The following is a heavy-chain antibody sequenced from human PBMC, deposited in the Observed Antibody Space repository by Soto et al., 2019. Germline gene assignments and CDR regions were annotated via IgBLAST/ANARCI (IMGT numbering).Heavy chain of an antibody. CDR1: GFTFSGSA. J-gene: IGHJ4*02. V-gene: IGHV3-73*01. Sequence: GGSLRLSCAASGFTFSGSAMHWVRQASGKGLEWVGRIRSKANSYATAYAASVKGRFTISRDDSKNTAYLQMNSLKTEDTAVYYCTSRDSSSSTWGQGTLVTVSS. CDR2: IRSKANSYAT. CDR3: TSRDSSSST. D-gene: IGHD6-6*01.